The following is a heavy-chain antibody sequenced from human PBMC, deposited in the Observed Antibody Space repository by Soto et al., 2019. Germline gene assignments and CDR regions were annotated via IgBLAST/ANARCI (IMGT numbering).Heavy chain of an antibody. CDR1: GFTFNNYA. J-gene: IGHJ4*02. Sequence: GGSLRLSCAASGFTFNNYAMSWVRQAPGKGLEWVSTITDTGGDTKYADSVRGRFTMSRDNSKKTLYLQTNSLRVEDSALYYCARGSTDSYPGSRIFDFWGRGTLVTVSS. CDR3: ARGSTDSYPGSRIFDF. CDR2: ITDTGGDT. D-gene: IGHD3-10*01. V-gene: IGHV3-23*01.